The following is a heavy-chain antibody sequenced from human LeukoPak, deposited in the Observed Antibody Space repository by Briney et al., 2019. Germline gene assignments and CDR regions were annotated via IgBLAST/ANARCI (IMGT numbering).Heavy chain of an antibody. CDR2: IYTSGGT. CDR3: ARVRHYYDSSGYSAGIDY. J-gene: IGHJ4*02. CDR1: GGSISSGSYY. V-gene: IGHV4-61*02. D-gene: IGHD3-22*01. Sequence: PSETLSLTCTVSGGSISSGSYYWSWIRQPAGKGLEWIGRIYTSGGTNYNPSLKSRVTISVDTSKNQFSLKLSSVTAADTAVYYCARVRHYYDSSGYSAGIDYWGQGTLVTVSS.